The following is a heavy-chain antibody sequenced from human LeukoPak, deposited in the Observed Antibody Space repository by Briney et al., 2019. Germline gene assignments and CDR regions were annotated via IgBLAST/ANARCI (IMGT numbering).Heavy chain of an antibody. Sequence: ASVKVSCKASGYTFTNYYMHWVRQAPGQGLEWMGIINPSGGSTNYAQKFRGRVTMTRDTSTSTVYMELSSLRSEDTAVYYCARDESISILWWWGQGTLVTVSS. D-gene: IGHD2-21*01. V-gene: IGHV1-46*01. CDR1: GYTFTNYY. J-gene: IGHJ1*01. CDR2: INPSGGST. CDR3: ARDESISILWW.